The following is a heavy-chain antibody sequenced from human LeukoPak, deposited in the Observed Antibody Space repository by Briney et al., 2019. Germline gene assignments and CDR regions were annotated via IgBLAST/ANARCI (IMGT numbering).Heavy chain of an antibody. CDR2: TYYRSRWYN. CDR1: GDSVSSNSVA. D-gene: IGHD3-22*01. J-gene: IGHJ4*02. V-gene: IGHV6-1*01. CDR3: AIHTYYYDSSGYYTDY. Sequence: PSQTLSLTCGISGDSVSSNSVAWNWIRRSPSRGLEWLGRTYYRSRWYNDYAESVKSRIIINPDTTKNQFSLRLNSVTPEDTAVYYCAIHTYYYDSSGYYTDYWGQGTLVTVSS.